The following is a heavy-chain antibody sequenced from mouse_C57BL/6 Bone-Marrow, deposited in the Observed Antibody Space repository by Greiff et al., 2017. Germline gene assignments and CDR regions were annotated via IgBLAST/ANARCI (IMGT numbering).Heavy chain of an antibody. J-gene: IGHJ2*01. D-gene: IGHD2-3*01. CDR1: GFNIKDDY. CDR2: IDPEIGDT. V-gene: IGHV14-4*01. Sequence: VQLQQSGAELVRPGASVKLSCTASGFNIKDDYIHWVKQRPEQCLEWIGWIDPEIGDTEYASKFQGKATITSDTSSNPAYLQLSSLTSEDTAVYYCSSFDGNYFDFWGQGTPLTVAS. CDR3: SSFDGNYFDF.